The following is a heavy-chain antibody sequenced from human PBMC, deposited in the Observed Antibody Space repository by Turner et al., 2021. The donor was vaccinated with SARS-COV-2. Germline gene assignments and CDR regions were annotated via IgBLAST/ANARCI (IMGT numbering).Heavy chain of an antibody. CDR1: GGSISSSSCY. V-gene: IGHV4-39*01. D-gene: IGHD3-3*01. J-gene: IGHJ3*02. CDR2: IYYSGTT. Sequence: QRQLQELGPGLVKPLETLPLTRTVSGGSISSSSCYWGWIRQHPGKGLGWIGSIYYSGTTYYNPSLKIRVTISVDTSKNQFSLKLSSVTAAETAVYYCARYWSGYRTDDAFDIWGQGTMVTISS. CDR3: ARYWSGYRTDDAFDI.